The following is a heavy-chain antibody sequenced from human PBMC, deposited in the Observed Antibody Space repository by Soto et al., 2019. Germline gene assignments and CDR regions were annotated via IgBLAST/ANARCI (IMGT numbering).Heavy chain of an antibody. D-gene: IGHD5-18*01. Sequence: SVKVSCKASGGTFSSYAISWVRQAPGQGLEWMGGINPVFGTGIYAQKFQGRVTITADKSTNTAYMELSSLRSEDTAVYFCARVGGTGGYTYGLDYWGQGTLVTVSS. CDR1: GGTFSSYA. CDR2: INPVFGTG. V-gene: IGHV1-69*06. J-gene: IGHJ4*02. CDR3: ARVGGTGGYTYGLDY.